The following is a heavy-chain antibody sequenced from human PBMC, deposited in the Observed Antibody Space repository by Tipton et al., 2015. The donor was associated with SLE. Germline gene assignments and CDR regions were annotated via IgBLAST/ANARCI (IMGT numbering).Heavy chain of an antibody. D-gene: IGHD5-12*01. CDR3: ARAGEYGDYEATDY. J-gene: IGHJ4*02. CDR1: GGFFRGYY. CDR2: IDHSGGT. Sequence: TLSLTCAVYGGFFRGYYWTWIRQPPGKGLEWIGEIDHSGGTNYSPSLESRLTISLDTSKNQFSLRLSSVTAADTATYYCARAGEYGDYEATDYWGQGTLVTVSS. V-gene: IGHV4-34*09.